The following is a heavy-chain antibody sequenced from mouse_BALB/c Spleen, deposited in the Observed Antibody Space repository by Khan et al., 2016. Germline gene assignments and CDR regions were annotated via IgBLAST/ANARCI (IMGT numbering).Heavy chain of an antibody. CDR2: INTYSGES. V-gene: IGHV9-3-1*01. CDR1: GYTFKKYG. Sequence: RQGVQEGKERKRPGKTVKISCKASGYTFKKYGINWVKQAPGKGLKWMGWINTYSGESTYADDFKGRFAFSLETSANTAYLQINNLKNEDTATYFCARYRYYYGSSRYFDVWGAGTTVTVSS. J-gene: IGHJ1*01. CDR3: ARYRYYYGSSRYFDV. D-gene: IGHD1-1*01.